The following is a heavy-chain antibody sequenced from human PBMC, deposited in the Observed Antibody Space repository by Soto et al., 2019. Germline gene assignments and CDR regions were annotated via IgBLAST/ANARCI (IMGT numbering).Heavy chain of an antibody. J-gene: IGHJ4*02. Sequence: SETLSLTCTVSGGSISSYYWSWIRQPPGKGLEWIGYIYYSGSTNYNPSLKSRVTISVDTSKNQFSLKLSSVTAADTAVYYCASYSGYDLGYFDYWGQGTLVTVSS. CDR1: GGSISSYY. CDR2: IYYSGST. V-gene: IGHV4-59*08. D-gene: IGHD5-12*01. CDR3: ASYSGYDLGYFDY.